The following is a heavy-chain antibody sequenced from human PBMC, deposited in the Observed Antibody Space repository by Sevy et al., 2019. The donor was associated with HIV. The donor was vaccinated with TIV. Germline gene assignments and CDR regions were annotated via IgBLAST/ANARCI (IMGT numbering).Heavy chain of an antibody. CDR2: INHSGST. Sequence: SETLSLTCAVYGGSFSGYYWSWIRQPPGKGLEWIGEINHSGSTNYNPSLKSRVTISGDTSKNQFSLKLSSVTAADTGVYYSARHCSSTSCSHAFDIWGQGTMVTVSS. D-gene: IGHD2-2*01. J-gene: IGHJ3*02. CDR1: GGSFSGYY. CDR3: ARHCSSTSCSHAFDI. V-gene: IGHV4-34*01.